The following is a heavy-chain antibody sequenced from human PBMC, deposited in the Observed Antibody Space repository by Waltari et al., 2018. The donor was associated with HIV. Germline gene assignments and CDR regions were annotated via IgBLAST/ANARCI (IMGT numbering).Heavy chain of an antibody. J-gene: IGHJ3*02. V-gene: IGHV3-13*01. CDR1: GFTFSRYD. D-gene: IGHD2-15*01. Sequence: EVPLVESGGGLVQPGGSLRLSCAAAGFTFSRYDMHWVRQVTGEGLEWVSAVGTGGDTYYPGSVKGRFTISRENAKNSLYLQMNSLRAGDTAVYYCARTSGRDAFDIWGQGTMVTVSS. CDR2: VGTGGDT. CDR3: ARTSGRDAFDI.